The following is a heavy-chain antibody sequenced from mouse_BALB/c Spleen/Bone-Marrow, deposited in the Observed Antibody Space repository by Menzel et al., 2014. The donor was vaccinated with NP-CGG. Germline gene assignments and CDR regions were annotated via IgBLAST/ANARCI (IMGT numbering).Heavy chain of an antibody. D-gene: IGHD2-4*01. V-gene: IGHV1S56*01. CDR2: IYPGDFNT. CDR3: AGKSQRAYDSMNY. J-gene: IGHJ4*01. Sequence: QVQLQQSGPELVKPGASVRISCKASGYTFTSFYIYWVRQRPGQGLEWIGWIYPGDFNTKYNEKFKGKATLTADKSSSTASMQLSSLTSEDSAVYFCAGKSQRAYDSMNYWGQGTSVTVSS. CDR1: GYTFTSFY.